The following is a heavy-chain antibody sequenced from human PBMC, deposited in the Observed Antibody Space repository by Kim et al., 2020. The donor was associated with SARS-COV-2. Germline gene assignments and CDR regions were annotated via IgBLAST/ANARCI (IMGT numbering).Heavy chain of an antibody. CDR2: ISGNGGNI. V-gene: IGHV3-23*01. J-gene: IGHJ6*03. Sequence: ALGWGRQDPGTGLGWASSISGNGGNIDYADAVKGRFIISRDNSKNTLYLQINSLRAEDTAVYYCVKNPSYYYYYYYMDV. CDR1: A. CDR3: VKNPSYYYYYYYMDV.